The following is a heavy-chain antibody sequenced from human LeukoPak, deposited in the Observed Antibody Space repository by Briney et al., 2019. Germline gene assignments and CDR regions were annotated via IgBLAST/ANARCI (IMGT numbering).Heavy chain of an antibody. J-gene: IGHJ6*03. CDR1: GYSFTSYW. CDR3: ARHAVVGATGQEYYYYMDV. D-gene: IGHD1-26*01. Sequence: GESLKISCKGSGYSFTSYWIGWVRQMPGKGLEWMGIIYPGDSDTRYSPSLQGQATISADNSISTAYLQWSRLEASENVMYYFARHAVVGATGQEYYYYMDVWGKGTTVTVSS. V-gene: IGHV5-51*01. CDR2: IYPGDSDT.